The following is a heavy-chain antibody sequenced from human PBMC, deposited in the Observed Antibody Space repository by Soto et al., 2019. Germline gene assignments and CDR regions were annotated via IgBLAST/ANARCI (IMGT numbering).Heavy chain of an antibody. CDR2: ISYDGSNK. CDR3: AKPTLAYCGGDCYRGEDYFDY. D-gene: IGHD2-21*02. V-gene: IGHV3-30*18. J-gene: IGHJ4*02. Sequence: SLRLSCAASGFTFSSYGMHWVRQAPGKGLEWVAVISYDGSNKYYADSVKGRFTISRDNSKNTLYLQMNSLRAEDTAVYYCAKPTLAYCGGDCYRGEDYFDYWGQGTLVTVSS. CDR1: GFTFSSYG.